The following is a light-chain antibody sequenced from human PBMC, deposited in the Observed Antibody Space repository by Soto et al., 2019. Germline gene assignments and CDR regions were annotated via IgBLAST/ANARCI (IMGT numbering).Light chain of an antibody. V-gene: IGKV3-20*01. CDR2: GAS. J-gene: IGKJ1*01. Sequence: EVVLTQSPGTLSLSPGERATLSCRASETVTSDYLAWYQQKPGQAPRLLFYGASRTAAGIPDRFSGSGSGTDFTLIISRLEPEDFVVYYCHQYGTSPWTFGKGTKVEIK. CDR1: ETVTSDY. CDR3: HQYGTSPWT.